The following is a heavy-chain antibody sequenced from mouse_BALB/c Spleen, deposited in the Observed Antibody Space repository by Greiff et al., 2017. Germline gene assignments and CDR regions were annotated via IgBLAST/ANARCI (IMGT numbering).Heavy chain of an antibody. CDR1: GFPFSSYG. CDR2: ISSGGSYT. V-gene: IGHV5-6*01. D-gene: IGHD2-4*01. CDR3: ARPSTMITLYAMDY. Sequence: VHLVESGGDLVKPGGSLKLSCAASGFPFSSYGMSWVRQTPDKRLEWVATISSGGSYTYYPDSVKGRFPISRDNAKNTLYLQMSSLKSEDTAMYYCARPSTMITLYAMDYWGQGTSVTVSS. J-gene: IGHJ4*01.